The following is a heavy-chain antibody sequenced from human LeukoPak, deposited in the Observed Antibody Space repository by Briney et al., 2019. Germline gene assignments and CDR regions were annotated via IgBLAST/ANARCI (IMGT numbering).Heavy chain of an antibody. J-gene: IGHJ6*02. CDR2: MNPNRGNT. Sequence: ASVKASCKASGYTFTSYDINWVRQATGQGLEWMGWMNPNRGNTGYAQKFQGRVTMTRNTSISTAYMELSSLRSEDTAVYYCARSSREGYDFWSGYYGCYYYGMDVWGQGTTVTVSS. CDR1: GYTFTSYD. V-gene: IGHV1-8*01. CDR3: ARSSREGYDFWSGYYGCYYYGMDV. D-gene: IGHD3-3*01.